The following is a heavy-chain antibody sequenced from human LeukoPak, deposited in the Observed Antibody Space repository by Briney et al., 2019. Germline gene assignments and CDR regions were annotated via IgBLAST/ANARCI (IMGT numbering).Heavy chain of an antibody. CDR3: ARTTITTVVTPGFDY. J-gene: IGHJ4*02. CDR2: ISAYNGNT. V-gene: IGHV1-18*01. D-gene: IGHD4-23*01. Sequence: ASVKVSCKASGNTFTSYGISWVRQAPGQGLEWMGWISAYNGNTNYAQKLQGRVTMTTDTSTSTTYMELRSLRSDDTAVYYCARTTITTVVTPGFDYWGQGTLVTVSS. CDR1: GNTFTSYG.